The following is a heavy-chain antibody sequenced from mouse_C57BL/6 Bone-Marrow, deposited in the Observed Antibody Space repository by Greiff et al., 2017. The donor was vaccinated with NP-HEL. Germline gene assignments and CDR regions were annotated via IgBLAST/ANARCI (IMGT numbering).Heavy chain of an antibody. CDR3: ARKAYYGRSYEFAY. CDR2: LDPSDSST. J-gene: IGHJ3*01. V-gene: IGHV1-50*01. Sequence: VKLMESGAELVKPGASVKLSCKASGYTFTTYWMQWVKQRPGQGLEWIGELDPSDSSTNYNQKFKGKATLTVDTSSSTAYLQLSSLTSEDSAVYYCARKAYYGRSYEFAYWGQGTLVTVSA. CDR1: GYTFTTYW. D-gene: IGHD1-1*01.